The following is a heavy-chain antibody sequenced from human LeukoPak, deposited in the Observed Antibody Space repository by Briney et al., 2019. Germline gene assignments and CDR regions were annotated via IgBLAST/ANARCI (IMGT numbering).Heavy chain of an antibody. V-gene: IGHV4-34*01. Sequence: PSETLSLTCAVYGGSFSGYYWSWIRQPPGKGLEWIGEINHSGSTNYNPSLKSRVTISVDTSKNQFSLKLSPVTAADTAVYYCARQVSWFDPWGQGTLVTVSS. CDR2: INHSGST. J-gene: IGHJ5*02. CDR1: GGSFSGYY. CDR3: ARQVSWFDP.